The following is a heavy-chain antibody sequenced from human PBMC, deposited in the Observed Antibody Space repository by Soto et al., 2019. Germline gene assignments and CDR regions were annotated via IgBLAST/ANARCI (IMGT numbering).Heavy chain of an antibody. CDR1: GGSFSGYY. V-gene: IGHV4-34*01. Sequence: QVQLQQWGAGLLKPSEILSLTCAVYGGSFSGYYWSWIRQPPGKGLEWIGEINDSGSTNYNPSLKSRVTISVDTSKNQFSLKLSSVTAADTAVYYCARKRWSPRTLWFDPWGQGTLVTVSS. CDR2: INDSGST. D-gene: IGHD2-15*01. CDR3: ARKRWSPRTLWFDP. J-gene: IGHJ5*02.